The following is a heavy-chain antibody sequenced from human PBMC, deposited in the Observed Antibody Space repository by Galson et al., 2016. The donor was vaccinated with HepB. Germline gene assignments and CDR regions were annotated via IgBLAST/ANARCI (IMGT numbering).Heavy chain of an antibody. V-gene: IGHV3-48*02. D-gene: IGHD3-10*01. J-gene: IGHJ4*02. CDR1: GFTFSSYS. CDR3: AREIPSRGKSDY. Sequence: SLRLSCAASGFTFSSYSMNWVRQAPGKGLEWVSYISSSSSTIYYADSVKGRVTISRGNAKNSLYLQMNSMRDEDTAVYYCAREIPSRGKSDYWGQGTLVTVSS. CDR2: ISSSSSTI.